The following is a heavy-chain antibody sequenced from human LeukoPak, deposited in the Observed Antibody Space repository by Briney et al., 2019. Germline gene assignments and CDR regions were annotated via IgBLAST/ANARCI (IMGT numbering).Heavy chain of an antibody. CDR3: ARGGDGSCCKTDY. CDR1: GYIFTSYW. J-gene: IGHJ4*02. V-gene: IGHV5-51*01. D-gene: IGHD2-15*01. CDR2: IYPGDSDT. Sequence: RGESLKISCKGSGYIFTSYWIGWVRQMPGKGLGWMGIIYPGDSDTRYSPSFQGQVTISADKSTSTAYLQWSSLKASDTAMYYCARGGDGSCCKTDYWGQGTLVTVSS.